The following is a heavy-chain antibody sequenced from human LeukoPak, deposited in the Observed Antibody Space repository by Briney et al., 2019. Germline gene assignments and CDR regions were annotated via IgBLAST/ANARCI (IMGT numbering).Heavy chain of an antibody. J-gene: IGHJ3*01. Sequence: SETLSLTCTVSGGSISSYYWSWIRQPPGKGLEWIGYIYYSGSTNYNPSLKSRVTISVDTSKNQFSLKLSSVTAADTAVYYCVRLTCSGSSCSGGGAFDVWGHGTVVTVSS. D-gene: IGHD2-2*01. CDR2: IYYSGST. CDR3: VRLTCSGSSCSGGGAFDV. V-gene: IGHV4-59*08. CDR1: GGSISSYY.